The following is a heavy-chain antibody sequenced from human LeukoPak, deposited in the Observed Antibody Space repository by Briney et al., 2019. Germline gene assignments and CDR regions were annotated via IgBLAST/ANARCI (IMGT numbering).Heavy chain of an antibody. J-gene: IGHJ3*02. V-gene: IGHV1-24*01. CDR3: ATHTISGVVTYAFHM. CDR1: GSSGIELD. D-gene: IGHD3-3*01. Sequence: GASVKVSCKVSGSSGIELDMRWVRQAPGKGLEWMGGFDREDGGTVYARKFQGRVTMTEDTSTDTAYMELSSLTSEDTAVYFCATHTISGVVTYAFHMWGRGTLVTVSS. CDR2: FDREDGGT.